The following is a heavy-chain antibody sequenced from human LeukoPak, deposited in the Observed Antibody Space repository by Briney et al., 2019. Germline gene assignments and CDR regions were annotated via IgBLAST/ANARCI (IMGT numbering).Heavy chain of an antibody. CDR1: GGSISSSNYY. D-gene: IGHD3-9*01. Sequence: SETLSLTCSVSGGSISSSNYYWGWIRQPPGKGLEWIGSIYYSGSTYYNPSLKSRVTISVDTSKNQFSLKLSSVTAADTAVYYCARERRYFDWLLSPFGAFDIWGQGTMVTVSS. J-gene: IGHJ3*02. CDR3: ARERRYFDWLLSPFGAFDI. V-gene: IGHV4-39*07. CDR2: IYYSGST.